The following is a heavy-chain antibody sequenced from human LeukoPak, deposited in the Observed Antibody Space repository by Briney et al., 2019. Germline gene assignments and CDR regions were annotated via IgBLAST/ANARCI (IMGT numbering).Heavy chain of an antibody. CDR1: GGSLSSYY. CDR3: AREMATISTTGFDY. D-gene: IGHD5-24*01. CDR2: IYHSGST. V-gene: IGHV4-59*01. Sequence: SETLSLTCTVSGGSLSSYYWSWIRQPPGKGLEWIGYIYHSGSTNYNPSLKSRVNISVDTSKNQFSLKLSSVTAADTAVYYCAREMATISTTGFDYWGQGTLVTVSS. J-gene: IGHJ4*02.